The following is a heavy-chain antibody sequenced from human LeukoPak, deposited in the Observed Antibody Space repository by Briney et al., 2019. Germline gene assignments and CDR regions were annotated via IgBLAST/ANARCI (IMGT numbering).Heavy chain of an antibody. CDR3: AKGSGWHGAFDI. CDR1: GFTFSSYA. CDR2: ISGSGGST. D-gene: IGHD6-19*01. J-gene: IGHJ3*02. Sequence: PGGSLRLSCAASGFTFSSYAMSWVRQAPGKGLEWVSAISGSGGSTYYADSVKGRFTISRDNSKNTLYLQMNSLRVEDTAVYYCAKGSGWHGAFDIWGQGTMVTVSS. V-gene: IGHV3-23*01.